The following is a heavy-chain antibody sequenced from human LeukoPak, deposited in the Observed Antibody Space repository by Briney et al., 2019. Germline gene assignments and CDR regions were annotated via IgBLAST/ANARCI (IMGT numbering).Heavy chain of an antibody. J-gene: IGHJ4*02. CDR1: GGSISSYY. D-gene: IGHD3-10*01. CDR3: ARGRPNGSGSCCYFDY. V-gene: IGHV4-59*12. Sequence: SETLSLTCNVSGGSISSYYWSWIRQPPGKGLEWIGYIYYSGSTNYNPSLKSRITISVGTSKNQFSLKLSSVTAADTAVYYCARGRPNGSGSCCYFDYWGQGTLVTVSS. CDR2: IYYSGST.